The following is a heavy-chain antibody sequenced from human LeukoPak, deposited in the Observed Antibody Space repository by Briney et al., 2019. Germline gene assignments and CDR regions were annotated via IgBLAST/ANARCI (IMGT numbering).Heavy chain of an antibody. CDR2: INSDGSST. J-gene: IGHJ4*02. D-gene: IGHD3-10*01. CDR1: GFTFSSYW. CDR3: ARDQGITMVRGVPLAGFDY. V-gene: IGHV3-74*01. Sequence: GGSLRLSCAASGFTFSSYWMHWVRQAPGKGLVWVSRINSDGSSTSYADSVKGRFTISRDNAKNSLYLQMNSLRAEDTAVYYCARDQGITMVRGVPLAGFDYWGQGTLVTVSS.